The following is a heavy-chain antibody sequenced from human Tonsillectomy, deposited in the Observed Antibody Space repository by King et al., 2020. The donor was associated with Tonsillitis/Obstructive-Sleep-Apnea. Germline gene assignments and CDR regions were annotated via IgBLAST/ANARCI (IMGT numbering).Heavy chain of an antibody. CDR3: ARHLGYSSGWYLDY. Sequence: VQLVESGAEVRKPGESLKISCTGSGYTFTTYWIGWVRQMPGKGLEWMGIIYPDDSDTRYSPSFQGQVTISVDKSISIAYLQWSSLKASDSAVYYCARHLGYSSGWYLDYWGQGTLVTVSS. V-gene: IGHV5-51*01. J-gene: IGHJ4*02. D-gene: IGHD6-19*01. CDR1: GYTFTTYW. CDR2: IYPDDSDT.